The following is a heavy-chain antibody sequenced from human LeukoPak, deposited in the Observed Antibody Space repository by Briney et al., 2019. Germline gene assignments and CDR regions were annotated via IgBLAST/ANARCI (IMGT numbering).Heavy chain of an antibody. CDR3: ASSASSGYYYYYYMDV. CDR1: GGSISSSSYY. D-gene: IGHD3-22*01. CDR2: IYYSGST. J-gene: IGHJ6*03. V-gene: IGHV4-39*01. Sequence: SETLSLTCTVSGGSISSSSYYWGWIRQPPGKGLEWIGSIYYSGSTYYNPSLKSRVTISVDTSKNQFSLKLSSVTAADTAVYYCASSASSGYYYYYYMDVWGKGTTVTISS.